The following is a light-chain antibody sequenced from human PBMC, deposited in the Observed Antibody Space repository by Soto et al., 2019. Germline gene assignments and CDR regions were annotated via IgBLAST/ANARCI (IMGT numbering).Light chain of an antibody. CDR3: QQGNSYPIT. V-gene: IGKV1-5*03. Sequence: DIQMTQSPSTLSASVGDRVTITCRASQSISSRLAWYQQKPGKVPKPLIYAASRLESGVPPRFSGSGSGTEFTLTISSLQPDDFATYYCQQGNSYPITFGPGTRLEIK. CDR1: QSISSR. J-gene: IGKJ5*01. CDR2: AAS.